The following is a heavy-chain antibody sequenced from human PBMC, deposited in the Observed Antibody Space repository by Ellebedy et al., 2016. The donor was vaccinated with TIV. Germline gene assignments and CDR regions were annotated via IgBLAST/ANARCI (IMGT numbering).Heavy chain of an antibody. Sequence: MPSETLSLTCNVSGSSVSSHNNYRTWIRQPPGRGLEWIGYIYYITNTNYSPSLKSRVSISLDTSKNHFFLNLRSVTAADTAVYYCARVSFDAFDAWGQGTLVTVSS. D-gene: IGHD3-16*02. CDR2: IYYITNT. J-gene: IGHJ3*01. V-gene: IGHV4-61*01. CDR1: GSSVSSHNNY. CDR3: ARVSFDAFDA.